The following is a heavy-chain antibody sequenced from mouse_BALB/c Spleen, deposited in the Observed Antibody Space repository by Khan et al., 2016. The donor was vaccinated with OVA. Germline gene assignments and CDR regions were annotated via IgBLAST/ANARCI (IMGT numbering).Heavy chain of an antibody. D-gene: IGHD2-14*01. Sequence: EVQLQESGPSLVKPSQTLSLTCSVTGDSITSGYWSWIRKFPGNKLEYMGYMIYCDYTYYNPSLKSRISITRHTSKNQYDLQLNSVTTEDTATYYCARSTYRYAFAYWGQGTLVTVSA. J-gene: IGHJ3*01. CDR3: ARSTYRYAFAY. CDR1: GDSITSGY. V-gene: IGHV3-8*02. CDR2: MIYCDYT.